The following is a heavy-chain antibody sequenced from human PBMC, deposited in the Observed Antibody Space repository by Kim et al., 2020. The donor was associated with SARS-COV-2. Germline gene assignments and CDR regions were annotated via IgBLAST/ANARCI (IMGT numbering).Heavy chain of an antibody. V-gene: IGHV4-4*07. Sequence: NYNPRLKSRVTLSVDTSNNQFTLKLTSVTAEDTGMFCCARRSVAGAGWFDSWGPGVLVTVSS. J-gene: IGHJ5*01. D-gene: IGHD6-19*01. CDR3: ARRSVAGAGWFDS.